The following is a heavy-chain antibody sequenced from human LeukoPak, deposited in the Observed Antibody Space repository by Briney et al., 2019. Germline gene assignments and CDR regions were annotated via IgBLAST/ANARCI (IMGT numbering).Heavy chain of an antibody. D-gene: IGHD6-19*01. CDR1: GGTFSSYA. CDR2: IIPIFGTA. V-gene: IGHV1-69*05. Sequence: SVKVSCKASGGTFSSYAISWVRQAPGQGLEWMGGIIPIFGTANYAQKFQGRVTITTDESTSTAYMELSSLRSEDTAVYYCARDSRQEGIAVAGGDAFDIWGAGTMVTVSS. J-gene: IGHJ3*02. CDR3: ARDSRQEGIAVAGGDAFDI.